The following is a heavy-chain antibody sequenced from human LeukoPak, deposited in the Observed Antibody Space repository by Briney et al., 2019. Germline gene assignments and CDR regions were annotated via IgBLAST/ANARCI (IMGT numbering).Heavy chain of an antibody. V-gene: IGHV1-69*05. J-gene: IGHJ4*02. CDR2: TIPILGTA. CDR1: GGTLNNSP. Sequence: SVKVSCKASGGTLNNSPFSWMRQAPGQGLEWMGGTIPILGTANYAQKFQGRVTITTDDSTNTVYMELSSLTSEDTAVYYCARDLWNFYDDRGYYRDFDYWGQGTLVTVSP. CDR3: ARDLWNFYDDRGYYRDFDY. D-gene: IGHD3-22*01.